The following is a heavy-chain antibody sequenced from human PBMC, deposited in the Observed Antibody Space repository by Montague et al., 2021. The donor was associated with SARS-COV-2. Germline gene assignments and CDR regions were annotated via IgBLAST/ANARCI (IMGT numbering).Heavy chain of an antibody. Sequence: SETLFLTCTVSGGSISSYYWSWIRQPPGKGLEWIGYIYYSGSTNYNPSLKSRVTISVDTSKNQFSLKLSSVIAADTAVYYCARAGWAVAGTYYYYGMDVWGQGTTVTVSS. CDR2: IYYSGST. J-gene: IGHJ6*02. CDR1: GGSISSYY. D-gene: IGHD6-19*01. V-gene: IGHV4-59*01. CDR3: ARAGWAVAGTYYYYGMDV.